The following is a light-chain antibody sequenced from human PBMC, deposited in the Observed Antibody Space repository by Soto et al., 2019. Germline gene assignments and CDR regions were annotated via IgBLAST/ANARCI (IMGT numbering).Light chain of an antibody. CDR3: LQDYNFPLS. CDR2: AAS. V-gene: IGKV1-6*01. Sequence: AIQMTQSPSSLSASVGDRVTITCRASQGIGNDLAWYQQRPGKAPKLLIYAASSLQSGAPSRFSGSGSGTDFTLTISSMQPGDFATYYCLQDYNFPLSFGGGTKVEIK. CDR1: QGIGND. J-gene: IGKJ4*01.